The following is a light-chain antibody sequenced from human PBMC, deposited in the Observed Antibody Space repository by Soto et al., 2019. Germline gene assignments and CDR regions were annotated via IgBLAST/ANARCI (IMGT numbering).Light chain of an antibody. CDR3: QQYNNYPWT. CDR2: GAS. V-gene: IGKV3-20*01. J-gene: IGKJ1*01. Sequence: EIVLTQSPGTLSLSPGESATLSCRASQSVSNNYLAWYPQKSGQAPRLLIYGASSRATGIPDRFSGSGSGGDFTLTISRLEPEDFATYYCQQYNNYPWTFGQGTKVDI. CDR1: QSVSNNY.